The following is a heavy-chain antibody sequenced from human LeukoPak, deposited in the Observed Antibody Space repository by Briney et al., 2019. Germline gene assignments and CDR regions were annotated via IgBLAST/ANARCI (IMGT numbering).Heavy chain of an antibody. CDR2: SNTDGTVT. Sequence: PGGSLRLSCAASGFTFSKYWMLWVRHAPGKGLESVSRSNTDGTVTTYADSVKGRFTVSRDNADNTMFLQMNSVRDEETDVYYCATKQWLAQTPDSWGQGTPVTVSS. D-gene: IGHD6-19*01. CDR3: ATKQWLAQTPDS. J-gene: IGHJ4*02. CDR1: GFTFSKYW. V-gene: IGHV3-74*01.